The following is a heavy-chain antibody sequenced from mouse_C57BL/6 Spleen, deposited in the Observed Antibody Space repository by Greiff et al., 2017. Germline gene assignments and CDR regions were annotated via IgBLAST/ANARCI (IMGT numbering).Heavy chain of an antibody. Sequence: VKVVESGPELVKPGASVKLSCKASGYTFTSYDINWVKQRPGQGLEWIGWIYPRAGSTKYNETFKGKATLTVDTSSSTAYLELHSLTSEDSAVYYCARSGSSPHYFDVWGTGTTVTVSS. CDR2: IYPRAGST. J-gene: IGHJ1*03. CDR1: GYTFTSYD. D-gene: IGHD1-1*01. CDR3: ARSGSSPHYFDV. V-gene: IGHV1-85*01.